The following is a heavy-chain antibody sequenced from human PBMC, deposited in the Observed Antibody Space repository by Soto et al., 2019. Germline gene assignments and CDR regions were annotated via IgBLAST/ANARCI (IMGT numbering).Heavy chain of an antibody. CDR2: VKQDGSEE. Sequence: EVQLVESGGGLVQPGGSLRLSCAASGYSISTYWMSWVRQAPGKGLEWVANVKQDGSEEYYVDSVKGRFTISRDNAKNSLYLQMNRLRAGDTAVYYCAALDTAMVKTAGYWGQGTLVTVSS. V-gene: IGHV3-7*01. J-gene: IGHJ4*02. CDR3: AALDTAMVKTAGY. D-gene: IGHD5-18*01. CDR1: GYSISTYW.